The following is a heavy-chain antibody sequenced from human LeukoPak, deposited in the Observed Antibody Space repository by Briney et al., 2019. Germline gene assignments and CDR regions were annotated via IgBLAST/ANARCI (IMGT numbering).Heavy chain of an antibody. D-gene: IGHD4-17*01. CDR3: ARDTYGDYYFEY. Sequence: ASVKVSCKASGYTFTTYAMHWVRQAPGQRLEWMGWINTGTGNSKYSQNFQGRVTITRDTSATTAYMELSSLRSEDTAVYYCARDTYGDYYFEYWGQGTLVTVSS. J-gene: IGHJ4*02. V-gene: IGHV1-3*04. CDR2: INTGTGNS. CDR1: GYTFTTYA.